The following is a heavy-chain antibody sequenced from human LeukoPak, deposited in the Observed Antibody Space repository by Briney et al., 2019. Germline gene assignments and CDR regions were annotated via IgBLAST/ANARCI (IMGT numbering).Heavy chain of an antibody. Sequence: PGGSLRLSCAASGFTFSSYGMNWVRQAPGRGLEWVSLISGHGDSTYYADSVKGRFTISRDNNKNSLYLQMNSLRTEDTALYYCAKDGYGDYNYWGQGTLVTVSS. CDR3: AKDGYGDYNY. V-gene: IGHV3-43*02. J-gene: IGHJ4*02. CDR2: ISGHGDST. D-gene: IGHD4-17*01. CDR1: GFTFSSYG.